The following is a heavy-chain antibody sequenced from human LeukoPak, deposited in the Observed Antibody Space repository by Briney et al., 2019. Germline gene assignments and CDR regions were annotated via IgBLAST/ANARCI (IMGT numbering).Heavy chain of an antibody. J-gene: IGHJ6*03. CDR2: IRYDGSNK. Sequence: GGSLRLSCAASGFTFSSYGMHWVRQAPGRGLEWVAFIRYDGSNKYYADSVKVRFTISRDNSKNTLYLQMISLRAEDTAVYFCAKGSFAYSYGYRIPLDYYYYRDVWGKGTTVTVSS. D-gene: IGHD5-18*01. CDR1: GFTFSSYG. V-gene: IGHV3-30*02. CDR3: AKGSFAYSYGYRIPLDYYYYRDV.